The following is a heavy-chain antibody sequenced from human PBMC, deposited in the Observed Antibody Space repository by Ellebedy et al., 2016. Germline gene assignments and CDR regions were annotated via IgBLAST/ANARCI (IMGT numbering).Heavy chain of an antibody. CDR2: IIPIVGIA. CDR3: ARAEGTAMVFDY. D-gene: IGHD5-18*01. J-gene: IGHJ4*02. Sequence: ASVKVSCKASGGTFSSYAISWVRQAPGQGLEWMGRIIPIVGIAIYAQKFQGRVTITADKSTSTAYMELSSLRSEDTGVYYCARAEGTAMVFDYWGQGTLVTVSS. CDR1: GGTFSSYA. V-gene: IGHV1-69*04.